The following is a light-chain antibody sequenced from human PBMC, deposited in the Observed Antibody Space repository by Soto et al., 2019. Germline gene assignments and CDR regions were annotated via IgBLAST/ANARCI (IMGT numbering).Light chain of an antibody. CDR1: QSVSSTY. CDR3: QQYGRSPPFT. J-gene: IGKJ2*01. Sequence: EIGLTQSPGTLSLSPGERATLSCRASQSVSSTYIAWYQQNPGQAPRLLIYGASSRATGIPDRFSGRGSGTDFTLTISRLEPEDFAVYFCQQYGRSPPFTFGQGTKVEIK. V-gene: IGKV3-20*01. CDR2: GAS.